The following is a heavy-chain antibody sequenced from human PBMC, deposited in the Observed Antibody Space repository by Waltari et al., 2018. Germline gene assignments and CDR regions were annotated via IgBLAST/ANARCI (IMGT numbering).Heavy chain of an antibody. Sequence: DVQLVESGGNLVQPGGSLRLYCAASGFTFSNYWLHWVRQAPGKGLVWVSRINSDGSGVKYADSVKDRFTISRDNAENTLYLQMNSLRVEDTAVYYCGRGYDGSGSSYLFDQWGQGTLVTVSS. CDR1: GFTFSNYW. CDR2: INSDGSGV. J-gene: IGHJ4*02. V-gene: IGHV3-74*03. D-gene: IGHD3-10*01. CDR3: GRGYDGSGSSYLFDQ.